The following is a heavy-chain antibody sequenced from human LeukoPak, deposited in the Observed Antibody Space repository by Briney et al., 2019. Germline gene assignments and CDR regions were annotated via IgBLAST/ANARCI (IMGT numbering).Heavy chain of an antibody. D-gene: IGHD3-22*01. J-gene: IGHJ4*02. Sequence: GGSLRLSCAASGFTFSSYSMNWVRQAPGKGLEWVSSISSSSSCIYYADSVKGRFTISRDNAKNSLYLQMNSLRAEDTAVYYCARESPTYYYDSSGYYPDWGQGTLVTVSS. V-gene: IGHV3-21*01. CDR1: GFTFSSYS. CDR3: ARESPTYYYDSSGYYPD. CDR2: ISSSSSCI.